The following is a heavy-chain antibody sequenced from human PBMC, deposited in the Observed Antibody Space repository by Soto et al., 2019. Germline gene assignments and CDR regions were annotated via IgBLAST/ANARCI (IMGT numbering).Heavy chain of an antibody. CDR2: VYYSGST. Sequence: SENLSLTCTFSGGSISSSSYYWGWIRQPPGKGLEWIGNVYYSGSTYYNPSLKSRVTISVDTSKNQFSLKLSSVTAADTAVYYCARHVNPWAQGAFDISGKGTMVT. J-gene: IGHJ3*02. CDR3: ARHVNPWAQGAFDI. V-gene: IGHV4-39*01. CDR1: GGSISSSSYY. D-gene: IGHD7-27*01.